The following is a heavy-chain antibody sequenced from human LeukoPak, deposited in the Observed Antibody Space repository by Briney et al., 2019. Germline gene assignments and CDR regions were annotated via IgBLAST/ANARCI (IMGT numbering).Heavy chain of an antibody. Sequence: PSETLSLTCTVSGGSISSSSYYWGWIRQPAGKGLEWIGRIYTSGSTNYNPSLKSRVTMSVDTSKDQFSLKLSSVTAADTAVYYCARDDFWSGYYYFDYWGQGTLVTVSS. CDR2: IYTSGST. V-gene: IGHV4-61*02. J-gene: IGHJ4*02. CDR3: ARDDFWSGYYYFDY. D-gene: IGHD3-3*01. CDR1: GGSISSSSYY.